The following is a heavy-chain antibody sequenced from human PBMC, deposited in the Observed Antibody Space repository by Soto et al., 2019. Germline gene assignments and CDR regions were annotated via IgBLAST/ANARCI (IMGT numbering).Heavy chain of an antibody. D-gene: IGHD6-13*01. CDR2: IYYSGST. V-gene: IGHV4-31*03. J-gene: IGHJ4*02. CDR1: GGSINSGGYY. Sequence: QVQLQESGPGLVKPSQTLSLICTVSGGSINSGGYYWRWIRQQPGKGLEWIGYIYYSGSTYYNPFLRSRVTISPGASENQLSLKLSSVTAADTAVYFCARAHRHSGYSSSWVFDSWGQGTLVNVSS. CDR3: ARAHRHSGYSSSWVFDS.